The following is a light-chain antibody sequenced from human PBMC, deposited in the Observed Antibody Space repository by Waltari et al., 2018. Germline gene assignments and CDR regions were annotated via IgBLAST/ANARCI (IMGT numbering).Light chain of an antibody. CDR3: QHYLRLPVT. J-gene: IGKJ1*01. V-gene: IGKV3-20*01. CDR1: ESVSRA. Sequence: EIVLTQSPATLSLSVGERATAACRASESVSRALAWYQQKPGQAPRLLIYGASPRANGIPDMFSGSGSGTDFSLTVSRLEPDDFAVYYCQHYLRLPVTFGQGTTVEI. CDR2: GAS.